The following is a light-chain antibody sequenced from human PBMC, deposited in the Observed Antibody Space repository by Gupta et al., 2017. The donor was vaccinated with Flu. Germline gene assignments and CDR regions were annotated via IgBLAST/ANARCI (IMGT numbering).Light chain of an antibody. J-gene: IGLJ2*01. V-gene: IGLV2-23*01. CDR1: SSDVGSYNL. CDR2: EGS. CDR3: CSYAGSSTYVV. Sequence: QSALTQPASVSGSPGPSITISCTGPSSDVGSYNLVSWYQQYPGKAPKLMIYEGSKRPSGVSNRFSGSKSGNTASLTISGLQAEDEADYYCCSYAGSSTYVVFGGGTKLTVL.